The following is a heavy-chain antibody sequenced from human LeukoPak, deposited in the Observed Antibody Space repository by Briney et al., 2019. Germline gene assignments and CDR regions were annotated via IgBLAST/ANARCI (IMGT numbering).Heavy chain of an antibody. CDR3: ARTRVYYYDSSGYPYDAFDI. CDR1: GGSISSGSYY. V-gene: IGHV4-61*02. D-gene: IGHD3-22*01. CDR2: IYTSGST. J-gene: IGHJ3*02. Sequence: SETLSLTCTVSGGSISSGSYYWSWIRQPAGKGLEWIGRIYTSGSTNYNPSLKSRVTMSVDTSKNQFSLKLSSVTAADTAVYYCARTRVYYYDSSGYPYDAFDIWGQGTMVTVSS.